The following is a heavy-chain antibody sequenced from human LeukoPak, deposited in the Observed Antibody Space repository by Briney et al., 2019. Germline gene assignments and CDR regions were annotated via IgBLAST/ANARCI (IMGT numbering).Heavy chain of an antibody. V-gene: IGHV3-20*04. Sequence: PGGSLRLSCAPSGFIFNNHGMGWGRHSPREGVEWVSGINWNGGNTNYGASVKGRFTHSRDNAQNSLYLQMNSLRAEDTALYYCARGDFYYYMDVWGKGTTLTVSS. J-gene: IGHJ6*03. CDR1: GFIFNNHG. CDR2: INWNGGNT. CDR3: ARGDFYYYMDV.